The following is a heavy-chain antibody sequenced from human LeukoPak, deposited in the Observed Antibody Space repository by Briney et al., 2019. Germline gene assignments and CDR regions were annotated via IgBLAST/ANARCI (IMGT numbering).Heavy chain of an antibody. D-gene: IGHD2-21*02. CDR3: ARDDSCDGDCYVY. Sequence: GGSLRLSCAASGFTVSANHMSWVRQAPGKGLEWVSIIYSGGNTYYAASVKGRFTISRDNSRNTLYLQMNSLRVEDTAVYYCARDDSCDGDCYVYWGQGTLVTVSS. CDR1: GFTVSANH. J-gene: IGHJ4*02. V-gene: IGHV3-66*01. CDR2: IYSGGNT.